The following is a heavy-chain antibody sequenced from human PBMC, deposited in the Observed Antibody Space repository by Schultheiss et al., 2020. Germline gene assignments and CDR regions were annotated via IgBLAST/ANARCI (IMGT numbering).Heavy chain of an antibody. CDR1: GYTFTGYY. J-gene: IGHJ6*02. V-gene: IGHV1-69*13. CDR3: ATVHLRSGSYYYGMDV. Sequence: SVKVSCKASGYTFTGYYMHWVRQAPGQGLEWMGGIIPIIGTANYAQKFQGRVTITADESTSTAYMELSSLRSEDTAVYYCATVHLRSGSYYYGMDVWGQGTTVTVSS. CDR2: IIPIIGTA. D-gene: IGHD1-26*01.